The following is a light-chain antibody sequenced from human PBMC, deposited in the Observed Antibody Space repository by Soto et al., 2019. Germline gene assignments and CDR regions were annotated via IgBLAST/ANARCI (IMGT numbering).Light chain of an antibody. CDR2: GAS. V-gene: IGKV1-9*01. CDR3: QQLHGYPWT. CDR1: QGVTNY. Sequence: DIQLTQSPSFLSASVGDSVTLTCRASQGVTNYVAWYQQKPGKAPNLLIYGASTLQSGVPSRFSDSGSGTEFTLTISSLQPEDFATYYCQQLHGYPWTFGQGTKVEIK. J-gene: IGKJ1*01.